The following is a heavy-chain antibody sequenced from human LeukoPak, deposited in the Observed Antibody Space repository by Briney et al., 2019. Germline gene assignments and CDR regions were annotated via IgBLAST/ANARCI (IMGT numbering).Heavy chain of an antibody. V-gene: IGHV3-7*01. D-gene: IGHD1-14*01. CDR1: RFTFSSDW. Sequence: GGSLRLSSAPSRFTFSSDWMSWVRPGPGKGLEGVANIKPGENEQYSVDSVKGRITISRDNAKSSLYLQMNSLRAEDTAVYYCARSPDGFDYWSQGALVAV. CDR2: IKPGENEQ. J-gene: IGHJ4*02. CDR3: ARSPDGFDY.